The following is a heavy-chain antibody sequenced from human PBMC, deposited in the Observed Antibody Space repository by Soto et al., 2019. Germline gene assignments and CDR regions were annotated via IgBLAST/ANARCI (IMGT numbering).Heavy chain of an antibody. CDR1: GYTFGGFY. CDR2: IYPDSGGT. D-gene: IGHD2-8*01. CDR3: RVTGVSEVDY. Sequence: ASVKVSCKTSGYTFGGFYIHWVRQAPGQGLESMGWIYPDSGGTDYAQKFQGRVTMTRDTSISTAYMELSRLRSDDTAVYYCRVTGVSEVDYWGQGTLVTVS. J-gene: IGHJ4*02. V-gene: IGHV1-2*02.